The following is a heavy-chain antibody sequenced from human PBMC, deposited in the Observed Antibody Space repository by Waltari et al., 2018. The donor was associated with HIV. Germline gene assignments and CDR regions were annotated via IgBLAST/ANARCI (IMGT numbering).Heavy chain of an antibody. D-gene: IGHD3-10*01. J-gene: IGHJ4*02. CDR2: ISYDGSNK. CDR3: ARAPVRGVITYYFDY. Sequence: QVQVVESGGGVVQPGRFMCLSSAASGSTFCSYSMLWFRLAPGKGLEWVAVISYDGSNKYYADSVKGRFTISRDNSKNTLYLQMNSLRAEDTAVYYCARAPVRGVITYYFDYWGQGTLVTVSS. V-gene: IGHV3-30*04. CDR1: GSTFCSYS.